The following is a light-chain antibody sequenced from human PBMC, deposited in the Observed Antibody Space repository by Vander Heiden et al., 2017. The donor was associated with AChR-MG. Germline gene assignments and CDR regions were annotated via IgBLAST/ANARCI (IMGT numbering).Light chain of an antibody. Sequence: HSLSTPPPSVAPAPGRRAPISCTGSSLNIGAGYDVQWYQQLPGTTPRLLIYANNNRPSGVPDRFSGSKSGTSASLAITGLQDEDEADYYCQSYDNRLNAVVFGGGTKLTVL. V-gene: IGLV1-40*02. J-gene: IGLJ2*01. CDR1: SLNIGAGYD. CDR3: QSYDNRLNAVV. CDR2: ANN.